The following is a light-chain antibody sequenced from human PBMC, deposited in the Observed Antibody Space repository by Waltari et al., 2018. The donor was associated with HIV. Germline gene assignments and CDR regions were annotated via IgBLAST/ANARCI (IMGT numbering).Light chain of an antibody. J-gene: IGLJ3*02. Sequence: QSVLTQPPSTSGTPGQRVTISCSGSSSNIGSNAVYWYQQLPGTAPKLLIYRNNQRPSGVPDRFSGSKSGTSASLAISGLRSEDEADYYCAAWDDSPSGWVFGGGTKLTVL. CDR1: SSNIGSNA. CDR3: AAWDDSPSGWV. V-gene: IGLV1-47*01. CDR2: RNN.